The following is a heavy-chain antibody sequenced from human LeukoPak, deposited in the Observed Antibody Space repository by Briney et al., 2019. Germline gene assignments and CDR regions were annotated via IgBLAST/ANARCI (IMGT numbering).Heavy chain of an antibody. Sequence: SETLSLTCTVSGGSINNYFWTWIRQPPGKGLEWIGNIYYSGSTNYSPSLKSRVTISIDTSKNQFSLKVSSVTTADTAVYYCARRFDSWGQGTLVTVSS. J-gene: IGHJ5*01. CDR2: IYYSGST. V-gene: IGHV4-59*01. CDR1: GGSINNYF. CDR3: ARRFDS.